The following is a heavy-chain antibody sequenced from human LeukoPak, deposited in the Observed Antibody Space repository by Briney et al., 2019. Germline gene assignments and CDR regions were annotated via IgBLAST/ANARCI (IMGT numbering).Heavy chain of an antibody. Sequence: SETLSLTCAVSGGSISSNSYYWGWIRQPPGKGLEWIGSIYYSGSTYYNPSLKSRVTISVDTSKNQFSLELSSVTAADTAVYYCARTRYYYNSRSYGAPYYFDYWGQGTLVTVSS. CDR3: ARTRYYYNSRSYGAPYYFDY. CDR2: IYYSGST. CDR1: GGSISSNSYY. J-gene: IGHJ4*02. V-gene: IGHV4-39*01. D-gene: IGHD3-10*01.